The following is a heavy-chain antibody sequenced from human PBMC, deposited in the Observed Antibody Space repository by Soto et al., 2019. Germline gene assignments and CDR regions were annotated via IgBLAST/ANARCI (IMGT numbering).Heavy chain of an antibody. CDR3: ARGRYGDY. J-gene: IGHJ4*02. V-gene: IGHV1-18*01. Sequence: QVHLVQSGAEVKKPGASVKVSCKASGYTFTSYGITWVRQAPGQGLEWMGWISAHNGNTDYAQKLQGRVIVTRDTSTSTAYMEVRGLISDDTAVYYCARGRYGDYWGQGALVTVSS. CDR1: GYTFTSYG. D-gene: IGHD1-1*01. CDR2: ISAHNGNT.